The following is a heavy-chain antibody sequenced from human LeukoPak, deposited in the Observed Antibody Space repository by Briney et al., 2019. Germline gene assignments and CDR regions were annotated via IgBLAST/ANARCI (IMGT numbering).Heavy chain of an antibody. CDR1: GFTFSSYS. J-gene: IGHJ4*02. CDR2: ISSSSSTK. D-gene: IGHD5-12*01. CDR3: AGDGYSGYDLGGGSDY. V-gene: IGHV3-48*01. Sequence: GGSLRLSCAASGFTFSSYSMNWVRQAPGKGLEWVSYISSSSSTKYYADSVKGRFTISRDNAKNSLYLQMNSLRAEDTAVYYCAGDGYSGYDLGGGSDYWGQGTLVTVSS.